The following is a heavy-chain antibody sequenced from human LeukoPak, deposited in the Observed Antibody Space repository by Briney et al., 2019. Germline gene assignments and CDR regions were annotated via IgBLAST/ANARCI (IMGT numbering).Heavy chain of an antibody. V-gene: IGHV1-8*01. Sequence: ASAKVSCKASGYTFTSYDINWVRQATGQGLEWMGWMNPNSGNTGYAQKFQGRVTMTRNTSISTAYMELSSLRSEDTAVYYCARRSIAARPLSVKNWFDPWGQGTLVTVSS. J-gene: IGHJ5*02. D-gene: IGHD6-6*01. CDR3: ARRSIAARPLSVKNWFDP. CDR2: MNPNSGNT. CDR1: GYTFTSYD.